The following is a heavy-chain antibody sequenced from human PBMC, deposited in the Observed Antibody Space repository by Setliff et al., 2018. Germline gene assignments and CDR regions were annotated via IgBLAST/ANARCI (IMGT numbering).Heavy chain of an antibody. CDR1: GGSISSSSYY. V-gene: IGHV4-39*07. CDR2: INHSGST. D-gene: IGHD6-13*01. Sequence: SETLSLTCTVSGGSISSSSYYWTWIRQPPGKGLEWIGEINHSGSTNYNPSLKSRVTISVDTSKNQFSLKLSSVTAADTAVYYCARDPASPAAAGGWFDPWGQGTLVTVSS. J-gene: IGHJ5*02. CDR3: ARDPASPAAAGGWFDP.